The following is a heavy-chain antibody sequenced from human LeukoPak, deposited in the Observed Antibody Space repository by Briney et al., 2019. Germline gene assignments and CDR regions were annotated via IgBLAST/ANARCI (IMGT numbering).Heavy chain of an antibody. J-gene: IGHJ4*02. CDR1: GFTFSSYW. CDR2: INSVVSST. CDR3: ARDTDRYYFDY. V-gene: IGHV3-74*01. Sequence: PGGSLRLSCAASGFTFSSYWMQGVPRAPGEGGVGVSRINSVVSSTSYASSVKVRFTITRDNANTTLYLQMNSLRAEDTAVYYCARDTDRYYFDYWGQGTLVTVSS.